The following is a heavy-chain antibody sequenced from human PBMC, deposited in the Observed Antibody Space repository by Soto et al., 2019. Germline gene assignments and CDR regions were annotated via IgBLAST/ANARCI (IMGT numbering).Heavy chain of an antibody. V-gene: IGHV3-30-3*01. CDR1: GFTFSSYA. Sequence: GGSLRLSCAVSGFTFSSYAMHWVRQAPGKGLEWVAVISYDGSNKYYADSVKGRFTISRDNSKNTLYLQMNSLRAEDTAVYYCARDRASHDFWSGYYHYYYYGMDVWGQGTTVTVSS. D-gene: IGHD3-3*01. CDR3: ARDRASHDFWSGYYHYYYYGMDV. J-gene: IGHJ6*02. CDR2: ISYDGSNK.